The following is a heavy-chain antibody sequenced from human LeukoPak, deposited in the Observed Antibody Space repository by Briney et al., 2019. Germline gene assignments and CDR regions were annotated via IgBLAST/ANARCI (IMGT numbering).Heavy chain of an antibody. Sequence: PETLSVTCTVPGGSISRSSYYWGWIRHPPRKGLGWMGRIGYSGVNYYNPSFRTGFTISLTTSRNHFFLKLSSVTAADTPFYSCERDSRIVGATGFDYWGQGTLVSVSS. CDR3: ERDSRIVGATGFDY. V-gene: IGHV4-39*07. J-gene: IGHJ4*02. CDR1: GGSISRSSYY. CDR2: IGYSGVN. D-gene: IGHD1-26*01.